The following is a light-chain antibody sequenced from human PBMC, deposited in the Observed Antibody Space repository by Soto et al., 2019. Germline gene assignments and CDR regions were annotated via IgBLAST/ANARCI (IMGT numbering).Light chain of an antibody. V-gene: IGKV1-33*01. CDR2: DAA. J-gene: IGKJ4*01. CDR1: QDITNY. CDR3: QQYENRPLT. Sequence: DIQLTQSPPSLSASVGDAVTITCQASQDITNYLNWYQQRSGKSPKLLIFDAANLERGVPSRFSGSGSGTHFTFTISSLQPEDVATYYCQQYENRPLTFGGGTKVDIK.